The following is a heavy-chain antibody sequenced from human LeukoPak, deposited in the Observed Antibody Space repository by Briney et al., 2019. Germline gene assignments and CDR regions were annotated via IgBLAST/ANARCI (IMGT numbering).Heavy chain of an antibody. CDR3: ARDNGGDYWYSDI. V-gene: IGHV4-4*07. CDR1: GASISTYY. J-gene: IGHJ2*01. CDR2: MYTSGST. D-gene: IGHD2-21*01. Sequence: SETLSLTCTVSGASISTYYWSWIRQPAGKGLEWIGRMYTSGSTNYNPSLKSRVTMSVDTSKNQLSLKLSSVTAADTAVYFCARDNGGDYWYSDIWGRGTLVTVSS.